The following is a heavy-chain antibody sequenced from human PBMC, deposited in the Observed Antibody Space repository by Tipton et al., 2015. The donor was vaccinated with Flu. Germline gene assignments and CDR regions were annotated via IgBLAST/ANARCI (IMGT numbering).Heavy chain of an antibody. Sequence: TLSLTCSVSGGSMSSFYWTWIRQPAGKGLEWIGRMYVSGSTKYNPSLKSRVTMSVDTSKNQFSLKLSSVTAADTAVCYCARGSGSGTDVTFYFWGQGTLVTVSS. J-gene: IGHJ4*02. D-gene: IGHD3-10*01. CDR1: GGSMSSFY. CDR3: ARGSGSGTDVTFYF. V-gene: IGHV4-4*07. CDR2: MYVSGST.